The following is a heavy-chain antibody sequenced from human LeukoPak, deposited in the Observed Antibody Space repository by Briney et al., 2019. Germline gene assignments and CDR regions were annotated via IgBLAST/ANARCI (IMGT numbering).Heavy chain of an antibody. CDR1: GFTFSTYW. D-gene: IGHD3-22*01. V-gene: IGHV3-74*01. Sequence: HPGGSLRLSCAASGFTFSTYWMHWVRQAPGKGLVWVSRIKSDGSTNYADSVKGGFTISRENANNKLSLQMNSLRPEDTGVYYCARAPSEIGGYYPEYFRHWGQGTLVTVSS. CDR2: IKSDGST. CDR3: ARAPSEIGGYYPEYFRH. J-gene: IGHJ1*01.